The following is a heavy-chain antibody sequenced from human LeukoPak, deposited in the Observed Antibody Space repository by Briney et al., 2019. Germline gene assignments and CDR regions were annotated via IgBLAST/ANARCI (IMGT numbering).Heavy chain of an antibody. V-gene: IGHV1-18*01. D-gene: IGHD3-3*01. Sequence: ASVKVSCKASGGGFSDNAITWLRQAPGQGLEWMGWISAYNGNTNYAQKLQGRVTMTTDTSTSTAYMELRSLRSDDTAVYYCARVMGILDYDFWSGPNYYYYGMDVWGQGTTVTVSS. CDR3: ARVMGILDYDFWSGPNYYYYGMDV. J-gene: IGHJ6*02. CDR1: GGGFSDNA. CDR2: ISAYNGNT.